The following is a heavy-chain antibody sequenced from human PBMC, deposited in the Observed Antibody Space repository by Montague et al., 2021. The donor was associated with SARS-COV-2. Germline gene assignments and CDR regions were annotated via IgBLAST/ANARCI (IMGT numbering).Heavy chain of an antibody. CDR1: GGSISPYY. CDR2: IYYSGST. D-gene: IGHD2-15*01. J-gene: IGHJ4*02. V-gene: IGHV4-59*01. Sequence: SETLSLTCTVSGGSISPYYWSWIRQPPGKGLEWIGYIYYSGSTNYNPSLKSRVTISIDTSKNQFSLELSSVTAADMAVYYCASPGGYCTGGSCYYVYWGQGTLVTVSS. CDR3: ASPGGYCTGGSCYYVY.